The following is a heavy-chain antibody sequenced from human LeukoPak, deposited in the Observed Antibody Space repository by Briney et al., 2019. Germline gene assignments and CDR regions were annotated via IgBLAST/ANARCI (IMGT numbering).Heavy chain of an antibody. CDR1: GFTFSSYE. CDR2: ISSSGSTI. D-gene: IGHD3-16*02. Sequence: PGGSLRLSCAASGFTFSSYEMNWVRQAPGKGLEWVSYISSSGSTIYYADSVKGRFTISRDNAKNSLYLQMNSLRAEDTAVYYCAREVYDYVWGSYRCWFDPWGQGTLVTVSS. V-gene: IGHV3-48*03. J-gene: IGHJ5*02. CDR3: AREVYDYVWGSYRCWFDP.